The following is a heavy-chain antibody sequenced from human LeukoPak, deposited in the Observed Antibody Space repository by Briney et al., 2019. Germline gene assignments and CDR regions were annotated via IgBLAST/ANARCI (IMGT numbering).Heavy chain of an antibody. J-gene: IGHJ3*02. CDR2: IYYSGST. D-gene: IGHD2-15*01. CDR3: ARDEWRYCSGGSCYRAGVHAFDI. CDR1: GGSISSYY. Sequence: PSETLSLTCTVSGGSISSYYWSWIRQPPGKGLEWIGYIYYSGSTNYNPSLKSRVTISVDTSKNQFSLKLSSVTAADTAVYYCARDEWRYCSGGSCYRAGVHAFDIWGQGTMVTVSS. V-gene: IGHV4-59*01.